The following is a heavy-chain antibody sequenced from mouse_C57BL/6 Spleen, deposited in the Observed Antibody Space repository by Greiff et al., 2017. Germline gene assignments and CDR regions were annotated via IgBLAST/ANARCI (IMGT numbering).Heavy chain of an antibody. D-gene: IGHD2-5*01. CDR3: AHSNFYAMDY. V-gene: IGHV5-17*01. CDR1: GFTFSDYG. Sequence: EVQLQASGGGLVKPGGSLKLSCAASGFTFSDYGMHWVRQAPEKGLEWVAYISSGSSTIYYADTVKGRFTISRDNAKNTLFLQMTSLRSEDTAMYCCAHSNFYAMDYWGQGTSVTVSS. J-gene: IGHJ4*01. CDR2: ISSGSSTI.